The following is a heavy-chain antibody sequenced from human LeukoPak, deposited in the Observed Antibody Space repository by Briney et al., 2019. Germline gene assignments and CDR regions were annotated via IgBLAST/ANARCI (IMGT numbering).Heavy chain of an antibody. CDR3: TRMTTGHDY. J-gene: IGHJ4*02. CDR2: INHSGYT. CDR1: DVSFDDYY. D-gene: IGHD4-17*01. V-gene: IGHV4-34*01. Sequence: SETLSLTCAVSDVSFDDYYWSWVRQTPGKGLEWLGEINHSGYTNDSPSLKSRVTLSIDTSNKQFSLNLRSVTVADAGIYCCTRMTTGHDYWGQGTLVTVSS.